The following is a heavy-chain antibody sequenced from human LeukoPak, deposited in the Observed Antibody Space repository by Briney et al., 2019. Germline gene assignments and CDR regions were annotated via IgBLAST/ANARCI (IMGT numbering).Heavy chain of an antibody. D-gene: IGHD2-8*01. J-gene: IGHJ6*03. CDR2: ISYDGSNK. CDR3: ARGVQVYYYYYYYMDV. Sequence: GGSLRLSCAASGFTFSSYGMHWVRQAPGKGLEWVAVISYDGSNKYYADSVKGRFTISRDNPKNTLYLQMNSPAAEDTAVYYSARGVQVYYYYYYYMDVWGKGTTVTVSS. V-gene: IGHV3-30*03. CDR1: GFTFSSYG.